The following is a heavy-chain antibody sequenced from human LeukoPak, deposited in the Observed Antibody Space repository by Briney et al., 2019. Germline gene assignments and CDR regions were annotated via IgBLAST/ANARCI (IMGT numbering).Heavy chain of an antibody. CDR3: AKDGGRYSSSWD. CDR1: GFTFSSYA. CDR2: ISGSGGST. J-gene: IGHJ4*02. V-gene: IGHV3-23*01. D-gene: IGHD6-13*01. Sequence: GGSLRLSCAAAGFTFSSYAMSWVRQAPGKGLEWVSAISGSGGSTYYADSVKGRFTIFRDNSKNTLYLQMNSLRAEDTAVYYCAKDGGRYSSSWDWGQGTLVTVSS.